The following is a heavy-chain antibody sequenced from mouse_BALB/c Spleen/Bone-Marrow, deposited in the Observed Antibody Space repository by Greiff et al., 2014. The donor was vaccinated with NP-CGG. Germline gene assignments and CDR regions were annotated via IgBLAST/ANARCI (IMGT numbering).Heavy chain of an antibody. CDR3: ASYCYGSSSFAY. CDR1: GFNIKDTY. CDR2: IDPANGNT. V-gene: IGHV14-3*02. Sequence: VQLQQSGAELVKPGASVKLSCTASGFNIKDTYMHWVKQRPEQGLEWIGRIDPANGNTKYDPKFQGKATITADTSSNAAYLQLSSLTSEDTAVYYCASYCYGSSSFAYWGQGTLVTVSA. D-gene: IGHD1-1*01. J-gene: IGHJ3*01.